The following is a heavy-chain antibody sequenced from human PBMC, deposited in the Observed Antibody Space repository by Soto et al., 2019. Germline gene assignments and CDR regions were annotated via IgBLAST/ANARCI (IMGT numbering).Heavy chain of an antibody. CDR2: IIPIFGTA. CDR1: GSTFSSYA. Sequence: ASVKVTCKASGSTFSSYAISWVRQAPGQGLEWMGGIIPIFGTANYAQKFQCRVTITADESTGTAYMELSSLRSEDTAVYYCAREVRCSSTSCYMRFSWFDPWGQGTLVTVFS. V-gene: IGHV1-69*13. CDR3: AREVRCSSTSCYMRFSWFDP. D-gene: IGHD2-2*02. J-gene: IGHJ5*02.